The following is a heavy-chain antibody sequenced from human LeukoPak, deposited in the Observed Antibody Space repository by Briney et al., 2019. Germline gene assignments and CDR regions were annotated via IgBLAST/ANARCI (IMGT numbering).Heavy chain of an antibody. V-gene: IGHV1-8*01. J-gene: IGHJ6*02. D-gene: IGHD3-9*01. CDR3: ARSPYDILTGRFYYYYYGMDV. CDR2: MNPNSGNT. CDR1: GYTFTSYD. Sequence: GASVKVSCKASGYTFTSYDINWVRQATGQGLEWMGWMNPNSGNTGYAQKFQGIVTMTRNTSISTAYMELSSLRSEDTAVYYCARSPYDILTGRFYYYYYGMDVWGQGTTVTVSS.